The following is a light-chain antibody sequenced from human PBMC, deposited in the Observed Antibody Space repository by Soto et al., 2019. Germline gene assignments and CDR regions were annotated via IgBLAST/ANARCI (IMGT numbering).Light chain of an antibody. V-gene: IGLV1-51*01. Sequence: QSVLTQPPSVSAAPGQKVTISCSGSSSNIGNNYVSWYQQLPGTAPKLLIYDNNKRPSGIPDRFSGSKSGTSGTLDITGLQTGDEADYYCATWDGSLPGEVFGGGTKLTV. CDR2: DNN. CDR3: ATWDGSLPGEV. J-gene: IGLJ2*01. CDR1: SSNIGNNY.